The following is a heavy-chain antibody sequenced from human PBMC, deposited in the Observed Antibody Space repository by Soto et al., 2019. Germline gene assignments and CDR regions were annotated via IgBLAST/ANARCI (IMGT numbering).Heavy chain of an antibody. Sequence: EVQLVESGGGLVQPGGSLRLSCAASGFTFSSYSMNWVRQAPGKGREWVSYISSSSSTIYYADSVKGRFTISRDNAKNSLYLQMNSLRDEDTAVYYCARDDYYDTSGYLALFDYWGQGTLVTVSS. CDR3: ARDDYYDTSGYLALFDY. CDR2: ISSSSSTI. D-gene: IGHD3-22*01. J-gene: IGHJ4*02. CDR1: GFTFSSYS. V-gene: IGHV3-48*02.